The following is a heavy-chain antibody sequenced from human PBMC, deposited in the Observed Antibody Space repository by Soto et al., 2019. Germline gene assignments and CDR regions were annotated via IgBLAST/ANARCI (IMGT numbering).Heavy chain of an antibody. V-gene: IGHV3-11*01. CDR2: ISSSGSII. J-gene: IGHJ4*02. Sequence: QVQLVVSGGGLVKPGGSLRISCAASGFTFSDYYISWIRQAPGKGLEWVSYISSSGSIIYYADSVKGRFTISRDNAKNSLYLHMNSLRAEDTAVYYCALAGYDSNYYAVTPLSAGHFWGQVTLVNVSS. CDR1: GFTFSDYY. CDR3: ALAGYDSNYYAVTPLSAGHF. D-gene: IGHD4-4*01.